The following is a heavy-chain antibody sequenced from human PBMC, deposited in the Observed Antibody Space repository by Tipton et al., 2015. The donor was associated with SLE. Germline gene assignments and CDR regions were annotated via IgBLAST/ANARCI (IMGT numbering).Heavy chain of an antibody. V-gene: IGHV3-23*01. Sequence: GSLRLSCAASGFTVSSNYMSWVRQAPGKGLEWVSAISGSGGSTYYADSVKGRFTISRDNSKNTLYLQMNSLRAEDTAAYYCAKGGWAVTATHYYYYYMDVWGKGTTVTVSS. D-gene: IGHD2-21*02. CDR3: AKGGWAVTATHYYYYYMDV. CDR2: ISGSGGST. CDR1: GFTVSSNY. J-gene: IGHJ6*03.